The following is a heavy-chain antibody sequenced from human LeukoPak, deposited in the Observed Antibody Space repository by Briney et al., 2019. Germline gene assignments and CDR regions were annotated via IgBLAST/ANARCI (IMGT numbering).Heavy chain of an antibody. D-gene: IGHD3-3*02. CDR3: AREWHSYYYGMDV. CDR2: IKQDGSEK. CDR1: GFTFSSYW. V-gene: IGHV3-7*01. J-gene: IGHJ6*02. Sequence: GGSLRLSCAASGFTFSSYWMSWVRQAPGKGLEWVANIKQDGSEKYYVDSVKGRFTISRDNAKNSLYLQMNSLRAEDTAVYYCAREWHSYYYGMDVWGQGTTVTVSS.